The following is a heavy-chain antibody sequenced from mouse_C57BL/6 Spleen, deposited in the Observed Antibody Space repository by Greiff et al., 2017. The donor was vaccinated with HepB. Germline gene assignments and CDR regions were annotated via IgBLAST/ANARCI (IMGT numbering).Heavy chain of an antibody. Sequence: VQLKESGPGLVKPSQSLSLTCTVTGYSITSGYGWHWIRQFPGNKLEWMGYISYSVSTNYNPSLKSRIPITRDTSKNQFFLQLNSVTTEDTATYYCARTARIKYWGQGTTLTVSS. D-gene: IGHD1-2*01. J-gene: IGHJ2*01. CDR3: ARTARIKY. V-gene: IGHV3-1*02. CDR2: ISYSVST. CDR1: GYSITSGYG.